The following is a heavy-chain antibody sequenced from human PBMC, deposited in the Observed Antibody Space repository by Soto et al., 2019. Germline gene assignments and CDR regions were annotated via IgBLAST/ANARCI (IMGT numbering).Heavy chain of an antibody. CDR3: ALGSWSGEAFDI. CDR2: IIPMLAIT. CDR1: GGTFNVYT. Sequence: QVQLVQSGAEVKKPGSSVKVSCKASGGTFNVYTIIWVRQAPGQGLEWMGRIIPMLAITNYAQRFQGRVTLTADTATTAAERELSRLTSEDTAVYYCALGSWSGEAFDIWGQGTLVTVSS. V-gene: IGHV1-69*02. J-gene: IGHJ3*02. D-gene: IGHD6-13*01.